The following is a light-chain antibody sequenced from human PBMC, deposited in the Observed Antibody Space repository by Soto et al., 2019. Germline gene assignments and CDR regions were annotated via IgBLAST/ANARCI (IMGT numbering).Light chain of an antibody. Sequence: DIQMTQSPSTLSASVGDRVTITCRASQSISSWLAWYQQKPGKAPKLLIYDASSLESGVPSRVSGSGSGTEFTLTISSLQPDDFAPYYCQQYNSYSTFGQGAKGEIK. J-gene: IGKJ1*01. CDR2: DAS. CDR1: QSISSW. V-gene: IGKV1-5*01. CDR3: QQYNSYST.